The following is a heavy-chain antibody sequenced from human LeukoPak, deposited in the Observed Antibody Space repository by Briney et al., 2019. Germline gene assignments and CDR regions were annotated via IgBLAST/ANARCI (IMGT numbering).Heavy chain of an antibody. V-gene: IGHV5-10-1*01. CDR2: IDPNDSYT. Sequence: GESLKISCNGSGYSLTSYWISLVRQMPGKGLGLVGRIDPNDSYTNYSPSFQGHVTISGDKFISTAYLQWSSLKASGTAMYYCARRIREFEGSGYLNWGQGTLVTVSS. J-gene: IGHJ4*02. CDR3: ARRIREFEGSGYLN. CDR1: GYSLTSYW. D-gene: IGHD5-12*01.